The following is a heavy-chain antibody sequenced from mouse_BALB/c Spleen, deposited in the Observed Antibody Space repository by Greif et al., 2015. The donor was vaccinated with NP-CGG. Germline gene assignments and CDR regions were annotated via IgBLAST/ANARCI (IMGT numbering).Heavy chain of an antibody. Sequence: QVQLQQSGSVLVRPGASVKLSCKASGYTFTSSWMHWAKQRPGQGLEWIGEIHPNFGNTNYNEKFKGKATLTVDTSSSTAYVDLSSLTSEVSAVYYCAKSGDYDNSFDYWGQGTTLTVSS. CDR3: AKSGDYDNSFDY. CDR1: GYTFTSSW. CDR2: IHPNFGNT. V-gene: IGHV1S130*01. D-gene: IGHD2-4*01. J-gene: IGHJ2*01.